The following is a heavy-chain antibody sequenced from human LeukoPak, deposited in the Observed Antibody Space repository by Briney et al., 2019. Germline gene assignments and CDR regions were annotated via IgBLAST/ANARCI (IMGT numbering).Heavy chain of an antibody. CDR3: ARARGSSQRTNDLVPLVHAFDI. D-gene: IGHD6-13*01. V-gene: IGHV4-4*07. J-gene: IGHJ3*02. CDR2: IYTSGST. Sequence: KPSEALSLTCTVSGGSISSYYWSWIRQPAGKGLEWIGRIYTSGSTNYNPSLKSRVTMSVDTSKNQFSLKLSSVTAADTAVYYCARARGSSQRTNDLVPLVHAFDIWGQGTMVTVSS. CDR1: GGSISSYY.